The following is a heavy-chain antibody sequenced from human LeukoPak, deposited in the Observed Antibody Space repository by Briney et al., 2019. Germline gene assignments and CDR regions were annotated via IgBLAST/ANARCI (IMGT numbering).Heavy chain of an antibody. J-gene: IGHJ2*01. D-gene: IGHD1-26*01. V-gene: IGHV1-8*01. Sequence: ASVKVSSKASGYTFTTYVINWVRQAPGQGLEWMGWRNPISGNTGYAQKFQGRATMTRNTSISTAYMALSSLSSEDTAVYYGARCAPDSKWWYFDLWGRGTLVTVSS. CDR2: RNPISGNT. CDR3: ARCAPDSKWWYFDL. CDR1: GYTFTTYV.